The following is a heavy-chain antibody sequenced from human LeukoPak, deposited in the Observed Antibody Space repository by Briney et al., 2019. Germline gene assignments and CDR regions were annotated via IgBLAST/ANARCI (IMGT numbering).Heavy chain of an antibody. CDR1: GGTFSSYA. J-gene: IGHJ4*02. V-gene: IGHV1-69*13. Sequence: GASVKVSCKASGGTFSSYAISWVRQAPGQGLEWMGGIIPIFGTANYAQKFQGRVTITADESTSTAYMELSSLRSEDTAVYYCARSLLRYFDWLPGDYWGQGTLVTVSS. D-gene: IGHD3-9*01. CDR2: IIPIFGTA. CDR3: ARSLLRYFDWLPGDY.